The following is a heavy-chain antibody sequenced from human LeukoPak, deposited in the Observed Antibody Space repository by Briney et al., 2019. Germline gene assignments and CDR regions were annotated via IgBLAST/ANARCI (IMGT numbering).Heavy chain of an antibody. CDR3: ARGGDYDFWSGYYGAFDI. J-gene: IGHJ3*02. CDR1: GFTFSTSA. Sequence: SVKVSCKASGFTFSTSAVQWVRQARGQRLEWIGWIVVGSGNTHYALKFQERVTITRDVSTNTAYMELSSLRSEDTAVYYCARGGDYDFWSGYYGAFDIWGQGTMVTVSS. CDR2: IVVGSGNT. V-gene: IGHV1-58*01. D-gene: IGHD3-3*01.